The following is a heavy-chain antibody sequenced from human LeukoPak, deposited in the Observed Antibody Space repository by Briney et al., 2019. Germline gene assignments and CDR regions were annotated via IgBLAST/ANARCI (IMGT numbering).Heavy chain of an antibody. CDR1: GFTFDDFT. D-gene: IGHD5-18*01. V-gene: IGHV3-43*01. CDR2: IGRRGDPK. Sequence: GGSLRLSCATSGFTFDDFTMHWVRQPPGKGLECVSLIGRRGDPKYYANSLEGRFTISRDNRRRYVFLQMNSLRPDDTAFYYCIKEGRGYKYGLRDWGQGTLVTASS. CDR3: IKEGRGYKYGLRD. J-gene: IGHJ4*02.